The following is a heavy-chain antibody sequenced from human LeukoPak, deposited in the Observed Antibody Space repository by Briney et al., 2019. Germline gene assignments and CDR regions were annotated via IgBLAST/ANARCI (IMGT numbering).Heavy chain of an antibody. J-gene: IGHJ4*02. Sequence: GRSLRLSCAASGFTFSSYGMTWVRQAPGKGLEWVAVIWYDGSNKYYADSVKGRFTISRDNSKNTLYLQMNSLRAEDTAVYYCARGSKTRIQLWLRSGYYFDYWGQGTLVTVSS. V-gene: IGHV3-33*01. CDR3: ARGSKTRIQLWLRSGYYFDY. D-gene: IGHD5-18*01. CDR1: GFTFSSYG. CDR2: IWYDGSNK.